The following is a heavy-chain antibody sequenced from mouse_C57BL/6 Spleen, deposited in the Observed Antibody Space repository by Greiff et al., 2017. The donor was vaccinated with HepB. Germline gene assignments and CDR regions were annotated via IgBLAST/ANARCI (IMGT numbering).Heavy chain of an antibody. CDR1: GFTFSDYG. CDR2: ISSGSSTI. V-gene: IGHV5-17*01. J-gene: IGHJ3*01. CDR3: AIHDGYYGWFAY. Sequence: DVMLVESGGGLVKPGGSLKLSCAASGFTFSDYGMHWVRQAPEKGLEWVAYISSGSSTIYYADTVKGRFTISRDNAKNTLFLQMTSLRSEDTAMYYCAIHDGYYGWFAYWGQGTLVTVSA. D-gene: IGHD2-3*01.